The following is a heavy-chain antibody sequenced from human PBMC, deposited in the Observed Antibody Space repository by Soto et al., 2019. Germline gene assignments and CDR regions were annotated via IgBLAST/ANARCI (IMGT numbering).Heavy chain of an antibody. CDR1: GFTFSAYH. Sequence: EVQLVESGGGLVMPGGSLRLSCAASGFTFSAYHMNWVRQAPGKGLEWVSSINPTSSHIYYADSVRGRFTISRDDSKNSVSLQMSSLRTEDAALYYCARGYCGGGGCYLRRDAFDVWVQGTMVTVSS. J-gene: IGHJ3*01. V-gene: IGHV3-21*01. D-gene: IGHD2-15*01. CDR2: INPTSSHI. CDR3: ARGYCGGGGCYLRRDAFDV.